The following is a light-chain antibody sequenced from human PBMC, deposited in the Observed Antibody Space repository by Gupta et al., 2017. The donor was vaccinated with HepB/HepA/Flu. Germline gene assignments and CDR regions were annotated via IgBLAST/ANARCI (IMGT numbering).Light chain of an antibody. CDR2: EVT. CDR1: STDIGAYNL. CDR3: CADAVNSGLT. V-gene: IGLV2-23*02. Sequence: QSALTQPASVSGSRGPSITMSCTGTSTDIGAYNLVSWYQQLRGKAPKLIIYEVTKRAAGVSDRFSGSKSGNTASLTISGLQAQDEAKYYCCADAVNSGLTFGGGTRLTVL. J-gene: IGLJ2*01.